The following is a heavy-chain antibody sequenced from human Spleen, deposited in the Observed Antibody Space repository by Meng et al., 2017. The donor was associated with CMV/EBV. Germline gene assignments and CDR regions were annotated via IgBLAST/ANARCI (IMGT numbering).Heavy chain of an antibody. CDR2: IRNDGNDK. V-gene: IGHV3-30*02. D-gene: IGHD5-12*01. CDR3: AKDVYSGYYYGMDV. CDR1: GFSFSTFA. J-gene: IGHJ6*02. Sequence: GESLKISCAASGFSFSTFAMHWVRQAPGKGLEWVAFIRNDGNDKYYADSVKGRFTISRDNSKNTLYVQMNSLRAEDTAVYYCAKDVYSGYYYGMDVWGQGTTVTVSS.